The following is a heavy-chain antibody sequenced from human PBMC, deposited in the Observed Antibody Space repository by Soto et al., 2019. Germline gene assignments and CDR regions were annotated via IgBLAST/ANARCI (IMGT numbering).Heavy chain of an antibody. V-gene: IGHV1-18*01. Sequence: ASVNVSCKSSGYTFTSCCISWVRRAPGQGLECMGWISAYNGNTNYAQKLQGRVTMTTDTSTSTACMELRSLRSDDTAVYYCARDYRASGYCSSTSCYTVPRYYGMDVWGQGTTVTVSS. CDR3: ARDYRASGYCSSTSCYTVPRYYGMDV. CDR1: GYTFTSCC. D-gene: IGHD2-2*02. J-gene: IGHJ6*02. CDR2: ISAYNGNT.